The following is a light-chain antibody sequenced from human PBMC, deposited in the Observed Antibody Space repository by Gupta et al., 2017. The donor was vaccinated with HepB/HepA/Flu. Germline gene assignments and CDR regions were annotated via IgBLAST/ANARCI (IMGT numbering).Light chain of an antibody. CDR2: QND. Sequence: SYALTQPPSVAVAAEQTATRTSAGDKSVEKSASWYHQRPGQSPVLVIYQNDKRPSPVPARFSGSKSGNTATLTITMTQTVDDCDYFVQAWDTNTAIFGGGTKLTVL. V-gene: IGLV3-1*01. CDR3: QAWDTNTAI. J-gene: IGLJ2*01. CDR1: KSVEKS.